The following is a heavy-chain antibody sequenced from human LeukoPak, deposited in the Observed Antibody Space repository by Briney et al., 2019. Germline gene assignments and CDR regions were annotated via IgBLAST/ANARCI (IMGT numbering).Heavy chain of an antibody. D-gene: IGHD5-18*01. Sequence: GESLKISCQGSGYIFNTYWVGWVRQMPGKGLEWMGIIYPADSDTRYSPSFQGQVTISADKSINTAYLQWRTLKASDSAIYYCARVLDVDTAVFHYYFDFWGQGTLVTVSS. CDR2: IYPADSDT. CDR1: GYIFNTYW. CDR3: ARVLDVDTAVFHYYFDF. J-gene: IGHJ4*02. V-gene: IGHV5-51*01.